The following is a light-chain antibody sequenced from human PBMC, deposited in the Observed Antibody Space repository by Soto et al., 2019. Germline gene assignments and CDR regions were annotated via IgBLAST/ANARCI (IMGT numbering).Light chain of an antibody. CDR2: DAS. J-gene: IGKJ4*01. V-gene: IGKV1-33*01. CDR3: QQYDNLLT. Sequence: DIQMTQSPSSLSASVGDRVTITCQASQDISNYLNWYQQKPGKAPTLLIYDASTLETGVPSRFSGSGSGTEFTFTISILQPEDIATYYCQQYDNLLTFGGGTNVEVK. CDR1: QDISNY.